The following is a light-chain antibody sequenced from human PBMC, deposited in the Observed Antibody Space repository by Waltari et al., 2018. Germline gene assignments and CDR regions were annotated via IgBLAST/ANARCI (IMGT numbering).Light chain of an antibody. V-gene: IGKV3-20*01. CDR2: DAS. CDR1: ESVSDDS. J-gene: IGKJ3*01. Sequence: EIVLAQSPSTLSLSPGERPTLSCWASESVSDDSLAWYQQKPGQTPRLLVYDASSRAAGIPDRFSGGGSGTDFTLNIRRLEPEDFAVYYCQQYGTTPYTFGPGTKV. CDR3: QQYGTTPYT.